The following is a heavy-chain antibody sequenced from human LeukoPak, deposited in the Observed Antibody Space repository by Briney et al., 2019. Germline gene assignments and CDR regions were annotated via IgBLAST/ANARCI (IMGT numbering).Heavy chain of an antibody. Sequence: GGSLRLSCAASGFTFSSYAMSWVRQAPGKGLEWVSTISGNGGRTYYADSVKGRFTISRDNSKNTLYLQMNSLRAEDTAVYYCARDGGSSWYKWFDPWGQGTLVTVSS. CDR1: GFTFSSYA. D-gene: IGHD6-13*01. V-gene: IGHV3-23*01. CDR3: ARDGGSSWYKWFDP. CDR2: ISGNGGRT. J-gene: IGHJ5*02.